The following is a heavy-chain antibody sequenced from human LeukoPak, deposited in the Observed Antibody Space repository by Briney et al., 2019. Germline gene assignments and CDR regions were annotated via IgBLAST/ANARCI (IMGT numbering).Heavy chain of an antibody. CDR3: ASLSPVRGSGPVDY. CDR1: GYTLTELS. Sequence: ASVKVSCKVSGYTLTELSMHWVRQAPGKGLEWMGGFDPEDGETIYAQKFQGRVTMTEDTSTDTAYMELSSLRSEDTAVYYRASLSPVRGSGPVDYWGQGTLVTVSS. D-gene: IGHD3-10*01. CDR2: FDPEDGET. V-gene: IGHV1-24*01. J-gene: IGHJ4*02.